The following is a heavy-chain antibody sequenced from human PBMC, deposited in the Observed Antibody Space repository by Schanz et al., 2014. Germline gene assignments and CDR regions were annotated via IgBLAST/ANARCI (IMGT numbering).Heavy chain of an antibody. CDR3: AKDAPYPFDL. CDR2: ISGSSRTI. J-gene: IGHJ2*01. Sequence: EVQLMESGGGLVKPGGSLRLSCAASGFGFSSYSMNWVRQAPGKGLEWVSYISGSSRTIYYADSMKGRFTVSRDNAENALYLQMNSLRAEDTAIYYCAKDAPYPFDLWGRGTLITVSS. CDR1: GFGFSSYS. V-gene: IGHV3-48*01.